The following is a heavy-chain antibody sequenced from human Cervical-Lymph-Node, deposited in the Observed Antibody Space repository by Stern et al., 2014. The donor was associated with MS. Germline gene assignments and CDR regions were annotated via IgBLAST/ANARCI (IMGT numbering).Heavy chain of an antibody. CDR3: ARERLELRVHYYYGMDV. CDR1: GYTFTGYY. CDR2: INPNSGGT. Sequence: QVQLVQSGAEVKKPGASVKVSCKASGYTFTGYYMHWVRQAPGQGLEWMGRINPNSGGTNYAQKFQGRVTMTRDTSISTAYMELSRLRSDDTAVYYCARERLELRVHYYYGMDVWGQGTTVTVSS. V-gene: IGHV1-2*06. D-gene: IGHD1-7*01. J-gene: IGHJ6*02.